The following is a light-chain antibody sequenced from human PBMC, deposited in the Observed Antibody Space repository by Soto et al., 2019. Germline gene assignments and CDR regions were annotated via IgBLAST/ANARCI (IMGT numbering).Light chain of an antibody. Sequence: QSALTQPPSASGSPGQSVTISCTGTSSDVGGYNYVSWYQQHPGKAPKLMIYEVSKRPSGVSDRFSGSKSGNTASLTISGLQAEDEAEYYCTSYTSSTPFYVFGTGTKAPS. J-gene: IGLJ1*01. CDR3: TSYTSSTPFYV. CDR1: SSDVGGYNY. CDR2: EVS. V-gene: IGLV2-8*01.